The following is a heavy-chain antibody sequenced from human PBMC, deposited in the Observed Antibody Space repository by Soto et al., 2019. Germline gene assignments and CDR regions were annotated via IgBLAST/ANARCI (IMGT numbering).Heavy chain of an antibody. Sequence: QVQLQESGPGLVKPSETLSLTCTVSGGSFTSDYWSWIRQPPGKGLQWIGYIYYNGTTNYNPSLKSRLTISPDTAKGPISLELTSLTAADTAVYYCASHSGVAALGGLDHWGQGTLVTVSS. CDR2: IYYNGTT. V-gene: IGHV4-59*08. CDR1: GGSFTSDY. J-gene: IGHJ4*02. CDR3: ASHSGVAALGGLDH. D-gene: IGHD2-8*01.